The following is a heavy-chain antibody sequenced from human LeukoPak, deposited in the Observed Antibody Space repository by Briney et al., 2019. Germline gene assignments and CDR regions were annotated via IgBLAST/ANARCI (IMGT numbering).Heavy chain of an antibody. CDR1: GFTFSSYE. D-gene: IGHD1-14*01. V-gene: IGHV3-48*03. Sequence: AGGSLRLSCAASGFTFSSYEMTWVRQAPGKGLEWVSYISGSGSTIYYADSVKGRFTISRDNAKNSLYLQMNSLRAEDTAVYYCAREYNEFDYWGQGTLVTVSS. J-gene: IGHJ4*02. CDR3: AREYNEFDY. CDR2: ISGSGSTI.